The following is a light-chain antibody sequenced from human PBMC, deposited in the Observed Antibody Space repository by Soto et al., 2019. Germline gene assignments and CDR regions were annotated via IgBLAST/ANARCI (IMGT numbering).Light chain of an antibody. V-gene: IGLV2-8*01. CDR2: EVN. J-gene: IGLJ1*01. CDR3: SSYAGRKEV. Sequence: QSALTPPPSASGSPGQSVTISCTGTFSDVGAYNFVSWYQQHPGKAPKLMIHEVNKRPSGVPDRFSGSKSGNTASLTVSGLQADDEADYYCSSYAGRKEVFGTGTKLTVL. CDR1: FSDVGAYNF.